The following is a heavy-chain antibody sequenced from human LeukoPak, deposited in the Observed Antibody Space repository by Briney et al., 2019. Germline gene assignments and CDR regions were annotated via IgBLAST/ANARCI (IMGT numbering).Heavy chain of an antibody. CDR3: ARESGGSGWYRSPYYFDY. Sequence: GGSLRLSCAASGFTFSSYSMNWVRQAPGKGLEWVSSISSSSSYIYYADSVKGRFTISRDNAKNSLYLQMNSLRAEDTAVYYCARESGGSGWYRSPYYFDYWGQGTLVTVSS. CDR1: GFTFSSYS. V-gene: IGHV3-21*01. D-gene: IGHD6-19*01. J-gene: IGHJ4*02. CDR2: ISSSSSYI.